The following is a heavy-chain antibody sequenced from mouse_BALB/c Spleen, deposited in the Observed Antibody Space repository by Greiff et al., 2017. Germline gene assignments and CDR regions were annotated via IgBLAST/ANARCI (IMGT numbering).Heavy chain of an antibody. CDR2: ISYSGST. Sequence: EVQLQESGPGLVKPSQSLSLTCTVTGYSITSDYAWNWIRQFPGNKLEWMGYISYSGSTSYNPSLKSRISITRDTSKNQFFLQLNSVTTEDTATYYCARGPFITTVVADYWGQGTTLTVSS. J-gene: IGHJ2*01. D-gene: IGHD1-1*01. CDR3: ARGPFITTVVADY. V-gene: IGHV3-2*02. CDR1: GYSITSDYA.